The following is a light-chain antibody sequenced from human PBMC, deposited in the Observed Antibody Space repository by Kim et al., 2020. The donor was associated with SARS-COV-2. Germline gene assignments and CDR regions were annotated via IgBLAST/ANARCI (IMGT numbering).Light chain of an antibody. CDR3: NSRGSNNWV. CDR1: ILRSYH. Sequence: SSELTQDPAVSVALGQTVSITYQGDILRSYHATWYQQKSGQAPTLLIFAEYNRPSGIPDRFSGSSSGDTASLTITGAQAEDEADYFCNSRGSNNWVFGGGTKLTVL. V-gene: IGLV3-19*01. J-gene: IGLJ3*02. CDR2: AEY.